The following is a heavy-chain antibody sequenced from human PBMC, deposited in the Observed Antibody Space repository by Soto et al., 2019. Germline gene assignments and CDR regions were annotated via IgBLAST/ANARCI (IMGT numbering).Heavy chain of an antibody. D-gene: IGHD2-15*01. CDR1: GFTFSNYW. CDR2: INSDGSVS. Sequence: EVQLVESGGGLVQPGGSLRLSCAASGFTFSNYWMYWVRQAPGKGLEWVSRINSDGSVSSYADSVKGRLTISRDNVKNSLYLHMDRLRAEDTALYYCARGDCVGGTCYSLAGSFYYYMDVWGKGTTVTVFS. CDR3: ARGDCVGGTCYSLAGSFYYYMDV. V-gene: IGHV3-74*02. J-gene: IGHJ6*03.